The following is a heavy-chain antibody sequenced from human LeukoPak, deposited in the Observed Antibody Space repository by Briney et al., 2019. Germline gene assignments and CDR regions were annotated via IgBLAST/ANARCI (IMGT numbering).Heavy chain of an antibody. CDR1: GFTFSSYA. D-gene: IGHD3-10*01. CDR2: ISGSGGST. V-gene: IGHV3-23*01. Sequence: PGGSLRLSCAASGFTFSSYAMSWVRQAPGKGLEWVSGISGSGGSTYYADSVKGRFTISRDNSKNTLYLQMNSLRAEDTAVYYCAKDPRELGHNWFDPWGQGTLVTVSS. CDR3: AKDPRELGHNWFDP. J-gene: IGHJ5*02.